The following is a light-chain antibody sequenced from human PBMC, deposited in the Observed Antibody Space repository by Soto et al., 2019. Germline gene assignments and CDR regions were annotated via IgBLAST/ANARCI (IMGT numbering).Light chain of an antibody. CDR1: QTVDNY. Sequence: VVLTQSPATLSLSPGERATLSCRASQTVDNYLAWYQQKPGQAPRLLIYDASNRATGIPPRFSGSGSGTDFTLTISSLEPEDFAVYYCQQRVDSPFTFGGGTKVEI. J-gene: IGKJ4*01. V-gene: IGKV3-11*01. CDR3: QQRVDSPFT. CDR2: DAS.